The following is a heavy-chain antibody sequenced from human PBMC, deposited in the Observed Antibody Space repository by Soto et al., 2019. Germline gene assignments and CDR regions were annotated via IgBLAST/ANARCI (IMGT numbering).Heavy chain of an antibody. CDR3: ARLRDGYNYFDY. Sequence: AVKVSCKASGGTFSSYAISWVRQAAGQGLEWMGGIIPIFGTANYAQKFQGRVTITADESTSTAYMELSSLRSEDTAVYYCARLRDGYNYFDYWGQGTLVTVSS. V-gene: IGHV1-69*13. CDR1: GGTFSSYA. J-gene: IGHJ4*02. D-gene: IGHD5-12*01. CDR2: IIPIFGTA.